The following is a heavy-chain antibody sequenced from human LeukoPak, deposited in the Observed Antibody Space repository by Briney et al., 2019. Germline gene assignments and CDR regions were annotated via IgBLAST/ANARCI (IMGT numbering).Heavy chain of an antibody. CDR3: ARGPDIVVVVAAYFDY. CDR1: GGSFSGYY. D-gene: IGHD2-15*01. V-gene: IGHV4-34*01. Sequence: PSETLSLTCAVYGGSFSGYYWSWIRQPPGKELEWIGEINHCGSTNYNPSLKSRVTISVDTSKNQFSLKLSSVTAADTAVYYCARGPDIVVVVAAYFDYWGQGTLVTVSS. J-gene: IGHJ4*02. CDR2: INHCGST.